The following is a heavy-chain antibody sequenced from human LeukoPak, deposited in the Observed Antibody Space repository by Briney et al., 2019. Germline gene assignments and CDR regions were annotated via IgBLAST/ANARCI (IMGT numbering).Heavy chain of an antibody. CDR2: IYHSGST. CDR3: ARAGGFFSPFGY. V-gene: IGHV4-30-2*01. CDR1: GGSISSGGYS. D-gene: IGHD3-16*01. J-gene: IGHJ4*02. Sequence: SETLSLTCAVSGGSISSGGYSWSWIRQPPGKGLEWIGYIYHSGSTYYNPSLKSRVTISVDRSKNQFSLKLSSVTAADTAVYYCARAGGFFSPFGYWGQGTLVTVSS.